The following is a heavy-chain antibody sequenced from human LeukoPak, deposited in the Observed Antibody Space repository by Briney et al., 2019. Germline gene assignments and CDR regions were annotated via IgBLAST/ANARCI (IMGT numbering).Heavy chain of an antibody. CDR3: AKDLEELPVFVDDY. Sequence: AGGSLRLSCAASGFTFSSYAMSWVRQAPGKGLEWVSAISGSGGSTYYAASVKGRFTISRDNSKNTLYLQMNSLRAEDTAVYYCAKDLEELPVFVDDYWGQGTLVTVSS. CDR1: GFTFSSYA. CDR2: ISGSGGST. J-gene: IGHJ4*02. V-gene: IGHV3-23*01. D-gene: IGHD1-7*01.